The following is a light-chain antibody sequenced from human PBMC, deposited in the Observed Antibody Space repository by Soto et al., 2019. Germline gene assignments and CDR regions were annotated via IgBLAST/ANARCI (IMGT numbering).Light chain of an antibody. CDR1: QSVSSN. Sequence: EIVMGQSPATLSVSAGERATLSCVASQSVSSNLAWYQQKPGQAPRLLIYGASTRATGIPARFSGSGSGTEFTLTISSLQSEDFAVYYCQQYNNWPRTFGQGTKVDI. CDR2: GAS. J-gene: IGKJ1*01. CDR3: QQYNNWPRT. V-gene: IGKV3-15*01.